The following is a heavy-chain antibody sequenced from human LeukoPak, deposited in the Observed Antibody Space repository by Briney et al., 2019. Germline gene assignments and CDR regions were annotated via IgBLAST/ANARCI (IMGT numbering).Heavy chain of an antibody. CDR3: ASVSEDIAKPGGY. Sequence: GGSLRLSCAASGFTFSSHEMNWVRQAPGKGPEWVSYISTSGATIYYADSVKGRFTISRDNAKNSLYLQMHSLRAEDTAVYYCASVSEDIAKPGGYWGQGTLVTVSS. V-gene: IGHV3-48*03. CDR2: ISTSGATI. D-gene: IGHD2-15*01. CDR1: GFTFSSHE. J-gene: IGHJ4*02.